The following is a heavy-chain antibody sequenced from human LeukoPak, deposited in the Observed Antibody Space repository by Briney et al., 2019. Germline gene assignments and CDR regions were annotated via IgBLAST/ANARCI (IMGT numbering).Heavy chain of an antibody. D-gene: IGHD3-10*01. CDR3: TVVIWYGEPR. CDR2: IRSKAYGGST. J-gene: IGHJ4*02. CDR1: GFIFGDYA. V-gene: IGHV3-49*04. Sequence: GGSLRLSCITSGFIFGDYAMSWVRQAPGKGLEWVGFIRSKAYGGSTDYAASVKGRFTISRDDSKSIAYLQMNSLKTEDSGVYLCTVVIWYGEPRWGQGTLVTVSS.